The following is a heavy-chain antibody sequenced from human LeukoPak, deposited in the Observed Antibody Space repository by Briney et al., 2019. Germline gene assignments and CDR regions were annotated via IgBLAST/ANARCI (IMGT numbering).Heavy chain of an antibody. CDR3: AKCRYSYASTPFDY. V-gene: IGHV3-30*18. CDR2: ISYDGSNK. J-gene: IGHJ4*02. CDR1: GFTFSSYG. Sequence: PGGSLRLSCAASGFTFSSYGMHWVRQAPGKGLEWVAVISYDGSNKYYADSVKGRFTISRDNSKNTLYLQMNSLRAEDTAVYYCAKCRYSYASTPFDYWGQGTLVTVSS. D-gene: IGHD5-18*01.